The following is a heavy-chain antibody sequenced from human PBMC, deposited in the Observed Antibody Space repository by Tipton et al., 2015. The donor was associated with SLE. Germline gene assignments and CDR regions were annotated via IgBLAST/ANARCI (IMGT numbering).Heavy chain of an antibody. D-gene: IGHD6-6*01. CDR3: ARAGGIAARSYYYYYYYMDV. CDR1: GASFTGDY. CDR2: VFYTGRT. J-gene: IGHJ6*03. V-gene: IGHV4-59*01. Sequence: TLSLTCTVSGASFTGDYWSWIRQPPGKGLEWIGYVFYTGRTSYKSSLKSRVNISIDMSSNQFSLKLSSVTAADTAVYYCARAGGIAARSYYYYYYYMDVWDKGTTVTVSS.